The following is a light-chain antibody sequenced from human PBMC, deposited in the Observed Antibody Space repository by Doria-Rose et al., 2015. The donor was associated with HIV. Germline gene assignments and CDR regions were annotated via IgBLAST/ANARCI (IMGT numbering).Light chain of an antibody. V-gene: IGKV3-20*01. CDR2: DGS. J-gene: IGKJ1*01. Sequence: LTQLPGTLSLSPGERATLSCRASQSFSSTYLAWYQQKPGQAPSLLIYDGSTRATGIPDRFSASGSGTDFTLTIDRLEPEDFALYYCRQYGTSWTFGQGTKAEI. CDR1: QSFSSTY. CDR3: RQYGTSWT.